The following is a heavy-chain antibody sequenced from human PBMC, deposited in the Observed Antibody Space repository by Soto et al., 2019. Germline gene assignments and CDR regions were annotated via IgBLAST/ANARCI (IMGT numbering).Heavy chain of an antibody. V-gene: IGHV3-7*01. D-gene: IGHD6-19*01. J-gene: IGHJ5*02. Sequence: GGSLRLSCEASGFTLSSYWMSWIRQAPGKGLEWVANTRQDGGQSYLVDSVQGRFTISRDNAKNSLYLQMNSLRAEDTAVYYCARAQGYSSGWYWFDPWGQGTLV. CDR3: ARAQGYSSGWYWFDP. CDR2: TRQDGGQS. CDR1: GFTLSSYW.